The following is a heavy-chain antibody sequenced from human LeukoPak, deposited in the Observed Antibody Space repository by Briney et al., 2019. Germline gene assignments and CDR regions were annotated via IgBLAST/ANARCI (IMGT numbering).Heavy chain of an antibody. CDR3: TTGVTMVRGSGFDY. V-gene: IGHV3-15*01. CDR1: GFPFSNAL. D-gene: IGHD3-10*01. CDR2: IKSKTDGGTT. Sequence: PGGSLRLSCAASGFPFSNALMSWVRQAPGKGLEWVGRIKSKTDGGTTDYAAPVKGRFTISRDDSKNTLYLQMNSLKTEDTAVYYCTTGVTMVRGSGFDYWGQGTLVTVS. J-gene: IGHJ4*02.